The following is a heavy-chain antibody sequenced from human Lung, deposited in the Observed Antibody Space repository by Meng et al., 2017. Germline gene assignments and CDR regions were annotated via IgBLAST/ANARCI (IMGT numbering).Heavy chain of an antibody. J-gene: IGHJ4*02. CDR3: VRRTYSSGWYFDY. CDR2: IIDSGST. V-gene: IGHV4-34*02. Sequence: QLQLQQWGAGLLKPSETLSLTCAVYGGSFSGYYWSWIRPPPGKGLEWIGEIIDSGSTNYNPSLKSRVTISVDTSKNQFSLRVTSVTAADRAVYYCVRRTYSSGWYFDYWGQGTLVTVSS. CDR1: GGSFSGYY. D-gene: IGHD6-19*01.